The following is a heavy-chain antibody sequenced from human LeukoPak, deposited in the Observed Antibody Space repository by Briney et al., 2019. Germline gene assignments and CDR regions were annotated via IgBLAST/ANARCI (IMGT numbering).Heavy chain of an antibody. V-gene: IGHV4-59*08. CDR1: GGSISGYY. CDR2: VYYSGYT. CDR3: ARQVVPFHFDY. D-gene: IGHD2-2*01. Sequence: SETLSLTCTVSGGSISGYYWSWIRQPPGKGLEWIGYVYYSGYTKYNSSLKSRVTISVDTSKNHFSLKLRSVTAADTAVYYCARQVVPFHFDYWGQGTLVTVSS. J-gene: IGHJ4*02.